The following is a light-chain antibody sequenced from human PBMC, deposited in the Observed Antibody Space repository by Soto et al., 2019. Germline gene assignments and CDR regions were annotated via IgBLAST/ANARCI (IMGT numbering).Light chain of an antibody. CDR1: QDISSR. Sequence: DIQMTQSPSSVSASVGDRVIINCRASQDISSRLAWYQQRPGKAPKLLIYAASSLQSGVPSRFSGSGSGTDFTLNIRGLQPEDFGTYYCQQAASLLITFGQGKRLDIK. J-gene: IGKJ5*01. CDR3: QQAASLLIT. V-gene: IGKV1-12*01. CDR2: AAS.